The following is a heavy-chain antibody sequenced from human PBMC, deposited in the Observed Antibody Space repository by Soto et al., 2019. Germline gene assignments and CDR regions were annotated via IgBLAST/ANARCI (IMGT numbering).Heavy chain of an antibody. D-gene: IGHD3-9*01. Sequence: GGSLRLSCAASGFTFSSYSMNWVRQAPGKGLEWVSSISSSSSYIYYADSVKGRFTISRDNAKNSLYLQMNSLRAEDTAVYYCARDQAYDILTGYWEYYYYYGMDVWGQGTTVTVSS. CDR1: GFTFSSYS. J-gene: IGHJ6*02. CDR3: ARDQAYDILTGYWEYYYYYGMDV. V-gene: IGHV3-21*01. CDR2: ISSSSSYI.